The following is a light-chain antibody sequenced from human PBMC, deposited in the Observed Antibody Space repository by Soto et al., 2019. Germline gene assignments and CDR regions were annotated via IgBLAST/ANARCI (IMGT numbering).Light chain of an antibody. V-gene: IGKV2-28*01. CDR2: LGS. CDR3: AQGLATTFT. J-gene: IGKJ4*01. CDR1: KNLLHSNGYNY. Sequence: EIVLTQSPLSMPVTPGEPASISCRSSKNLLHSNGYNYLNWYLKKPGQSPQILIYLGSNRASGVHDRLSGSGSGKDFKLKIKRVEAEEGGLDVGAQGLATTFTGGGGKKGEIK.